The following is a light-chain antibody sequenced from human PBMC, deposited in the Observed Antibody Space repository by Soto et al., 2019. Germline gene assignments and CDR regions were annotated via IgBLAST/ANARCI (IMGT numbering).Light chain of an antibody. CDR3: QEYNMWPNT. CDR2: GAS. CDR1: QGVSRK. Sequence: DIVMTQSPATLSVAPGERVTFSCRASQGVSRKLAWYQHKPGQAPRLLIHGASTRATGIPARFSGSGSGTEFTLTLSSLQSEDFAVYYCQEYNMWPNTFGQGTRREIK. J-gene: IGKJ5*01. V-gene: IGKV3-15*01.